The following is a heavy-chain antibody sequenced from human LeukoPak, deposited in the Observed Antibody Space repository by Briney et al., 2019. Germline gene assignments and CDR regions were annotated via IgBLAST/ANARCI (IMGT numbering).Heavy chain of an antibody. V-gene: IGHV5-51*01. J-gene: IGHJ5*02. CDR2: IYLADSDI. CDR3: ARQEYCSGGSCYTWFDP. Sequence: GESLKISCKGSGYSINNYWIGWVGQLPGKGLEWRGFIYLADSDIRYSPSFQGQVTISADKSISTAYLQWSSLKASDTAMYYCARQEYCSGGSCYTWFDPWGQGTLVIVSS. D-gene: IGHD2-15*01. CDR1: GYSINNYW.